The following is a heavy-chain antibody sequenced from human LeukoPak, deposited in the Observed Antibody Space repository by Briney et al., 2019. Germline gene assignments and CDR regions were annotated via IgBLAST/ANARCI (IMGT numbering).Heavy chain of an antibody. CDR1: GGSISSGGYS. V-gene: IGHV4-30-2*01. D-gene: IGHD2-2*01. CDR2: IYHSGST. CDR3: ARAEPAASVWFDP. J-gene: IGHJ5*02. Sequence: SETLSLTCAVSGGSISSGGYSWSWIRQPPGRGLEWIGYIYHSGSTYYNPSLKSRVTISVDRSKNQFSLKLSSVTAADTAVYYCARAEPAASVWFDPWGQGTLVTVSS.